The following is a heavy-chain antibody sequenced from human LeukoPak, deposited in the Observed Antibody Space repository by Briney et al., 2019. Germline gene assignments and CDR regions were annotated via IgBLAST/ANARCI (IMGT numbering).Heavy chain of an antibody. D-gene: IGHD4-11*01. V-gene: IGHV4-39*01. CDR1: GGSISSSSYY. CDR3: ARHTLDYTFDY. J-gene: IGHJ4*02. CDR2: IYYSGST. Sequence: SETLSLTCTVSGGSISSSSYYWGWIRQPPGKGLEWIGSIYYSGSTYYNPPLKSRVTISVDTSKNQFSLKLSSVTAADTAVYYCARHTLDYTFDYWGQGTLVTVSS.